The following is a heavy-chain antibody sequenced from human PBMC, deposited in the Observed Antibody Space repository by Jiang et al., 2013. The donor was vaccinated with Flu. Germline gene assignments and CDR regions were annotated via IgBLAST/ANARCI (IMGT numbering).Heavy chain of an antibody. CDR3: AREGSGSFMRAFDI. CDR1: GYTFTSYA. CDR2: INAGNGNT. V-gene: IGHV1-3*01. D-gene: IGHD1-26*01. Sequence: KVSCKASGYTFTSYAMHWVRQAPGQRLEWMGWINAGNGNTKYSQKFQGRVTITRDTSASTAYMELSSLRSEDTAVYYCAREGSGSFMRAFDIWGQGAMVTVSS. J-gene: IGHJ3*02.